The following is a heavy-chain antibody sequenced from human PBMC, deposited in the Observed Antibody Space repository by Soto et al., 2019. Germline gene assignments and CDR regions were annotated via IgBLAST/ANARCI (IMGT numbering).Heavy chain of an antibody. V-gene: IGHV4-59*01. Sequence: QVQLQESGPGLVKPSETLSLTCTVSGGSISSYYWSWIRQPPGKGLEWIGHIYYSESTNYNPSLNSRVTISVDTSNNQFSLKLTAVTAADTAVDYCARDPRAGYYFDYWGQGTLVTVSS. CDR1: GGSISSYY. CDR2: IYYSEST. CDR3: ARDPRAGYYFDY. D-gene: IGHD6-19*01. J-gene: IGHJ4*02.